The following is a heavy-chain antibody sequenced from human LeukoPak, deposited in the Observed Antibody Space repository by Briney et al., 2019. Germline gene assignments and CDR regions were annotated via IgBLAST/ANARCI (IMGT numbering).Heavy chain of an antibody. Sequence: ASVKVSCKASGYTFTGYHMHWVRQAPGQGLEWMGWINPNSGGTNYAQKFQGRVTMTRGTSISTAYIELNRLRSDDTAVYYCARGYCSGGSCSGAWFDPWGQGTLVTVSS. CDR2: INPNSGGT. CDR1: GYTFTGYH. D-gene: IGHD2-15*01. CDR3: ARGYCSGGSCSGAWFDP. J-gene: IGHJ5*02. V-gene: IGHV1-2*02.